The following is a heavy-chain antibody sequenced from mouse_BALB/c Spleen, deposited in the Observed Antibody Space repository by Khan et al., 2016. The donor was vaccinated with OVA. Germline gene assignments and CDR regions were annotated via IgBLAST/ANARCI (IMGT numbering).Heavy chain of an antibody. CDR1: GYTFTNYV. J-gene: IGHJ3*01. CDR3: AREAANWGVSFAY. D-gene: IGHD4-1*01. CDR2: INPDNDGI. Sequence: VQLQQSGPDLVKPGASVKMSCKASGYTFTNYVMHWVKQKPGQGLEWIGYINPDNDGIRYNEKFKDKATLTSDKSSSTAYLELSSLTSEDSAVYYCAREAANWGVSFAYWGQGTLVTVSA. V-gene: IGHV1S136*01.